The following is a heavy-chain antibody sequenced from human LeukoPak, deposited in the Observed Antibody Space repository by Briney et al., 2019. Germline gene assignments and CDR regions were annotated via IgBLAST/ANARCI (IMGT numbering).Heavy chain of an antibody. D-gene: IGHD3-22*01. Sequence: ASVTVSCKASGYTFTSYYMHWVRQAPGQGLEWMGIINPSGGSTSYAQKFQGRVTMTRDTSTSTVYMELSSLRSEDTAVYYCARDQHSSGYSATYFDYWGQGTLVTVSS. V-gene: IGHV1-46*01. CDR1: GYTFTSYY. CDR2: INPSGGST. J-gene: IGHJ4*02. CDR3: ARDQHSSGYSATYFDY.